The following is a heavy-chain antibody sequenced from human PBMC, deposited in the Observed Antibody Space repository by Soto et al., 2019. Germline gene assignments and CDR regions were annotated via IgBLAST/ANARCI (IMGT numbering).Heavy chain of an antibody. CDR2: IIPIFGTA. D-gene: IGHD3-10*01. CDR3: ARERGSGSYYKVGYYYYGTDV. V-gene: IGHV1-69*01. CDR1: RGTFSDHA. Sequence: QVQLVQSGAEVKMPGSSVKVSCKASRGTFSDHAISWVRQAPGQGLEWKGGIIPIFGTANYAQKFQGRVTITADESTSTAYMELSSLRSEDMAVYYCARERGSGSYYKVGYYYYGTDVWGQGTTVTVS. J-gene: IGHJ6*02.